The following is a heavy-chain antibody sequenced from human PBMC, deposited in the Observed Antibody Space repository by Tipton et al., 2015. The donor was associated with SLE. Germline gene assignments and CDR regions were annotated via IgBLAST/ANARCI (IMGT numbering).Heavy chain of an antibody. CDR3: VICSPAGCAYFDY. Sequence: TLSLTCTVSGGSIRSYYWAWIRQPAGEGLEWIGRIYTGGYTKYNPSFENRVTVDASKDQFSLKLSSVTAADTAVYYCVICSPAGCAYFDYWGQGRLVTVSS. CDR2: IYTGGYT. J-gene: IGHJ4*02. D-gene: IGHD2-15*01. V-gene: IGHV4-4*07. CDR1: GGSIRSYY.